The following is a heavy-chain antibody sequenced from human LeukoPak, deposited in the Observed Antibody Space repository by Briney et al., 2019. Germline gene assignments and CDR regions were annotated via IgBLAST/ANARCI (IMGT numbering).Heavy chain of an antibody. CDR1: GFTFSSYA. D-gene: IGHD2-8*01. J-gene: IGHJ4*02. Sequence: GGSLRLSYAASGFTFSSYAMNWVRQAPGKGLEWVSAISHSGASTYYADSVKGRFTISRDNAKNSLYLQMSSLRAEDTAVYYCVRVDCTNGVCYGFDYWGQGTLVTVSS. CDR3: VRVDCTNGVCYGFDY. V-gene: IGHV3-23*01. CDR2: ISHSGAST.